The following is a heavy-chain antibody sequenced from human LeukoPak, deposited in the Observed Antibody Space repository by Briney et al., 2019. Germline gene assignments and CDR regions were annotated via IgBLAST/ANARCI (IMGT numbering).Heavy chain of an antibody. J-gene: IGHJ3*01. CDR2: ISPSGDIT. CDR1: GFTFSTYC. V-gene: IGHV3-23*01. D-gene: IGHD7-27*01. Sequence: GGSLRLSCAASGFTFSTYCMNWVRQAPRKGLEWVSGISPSGDITYSADSVMGRFSISRDNHKTTVSLQMSSLRAEDTDLYYCVRDLHWGGFDVWGQGPMVTVSS. CDR3: VRDLHWGGFDV.